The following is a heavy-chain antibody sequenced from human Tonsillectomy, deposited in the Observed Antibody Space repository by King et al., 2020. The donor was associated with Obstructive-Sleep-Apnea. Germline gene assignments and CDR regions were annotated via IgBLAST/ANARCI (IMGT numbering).Heavy chain of an antibody. V-gene: IGHV4-59*08. CDR3: ARRKNTSTWSYYFDY. CDR2: VTDSGST. CDR1: GGSTSRYD. D-gene: IGHD6-13*01. Sequence: PLQESGPGLVKPSETLSLTCTVSGGSTSRYDWSWIRQPPGKGLEWIGYVTDSGSTSYNPSLKSRVTMSVDTSKNQFSLNLNSVTAADTAVYYCARRKNTSTWSYYFDYWGQGSLVTVSS. J-gene: IGHJ4*02.